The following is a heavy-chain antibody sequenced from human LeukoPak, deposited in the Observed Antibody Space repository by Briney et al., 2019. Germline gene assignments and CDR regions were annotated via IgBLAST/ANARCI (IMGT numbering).Heavy chain of an antibody. CDR2: ISGSGGST. V-gene: IGHV3-23*01. J-gene: IGHJ4*02. CDR3: AKSDYSYSYGANDY. D-gene: IGHD2-21*02. Sequence: GGSLRLSCAASGFTFSDYYMSWIRQAPGKGLEWVSAISGSGGSTYYADSVKGRFTISRDNSKNTLYLQMNSLRAEDTAVYYCAKSDYSYSYGANDYWGQGTLVTVSS. CDR1: GFTFSDYY.